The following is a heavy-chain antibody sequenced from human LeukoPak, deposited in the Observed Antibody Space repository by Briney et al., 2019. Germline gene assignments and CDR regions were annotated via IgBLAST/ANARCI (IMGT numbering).Heavy chain of an antibody. Sequence: SETLSLTCTVSGGSVSNYYWSWIRQSPGKGLEWIGYIYYTETSYNPSLKSRVTISADTSKNQFSLKLYSVTAAGTAVYYCAREDYGGNLYWGQGTLVTVSS. D-gene: IGHD4-23*01. J-gene: IGHJ4*02. CDR3: AREDYGGNLY. V-gene: IGHV4-59*02. CDR2: IYYTET. CDR1: GGSVSNYY.